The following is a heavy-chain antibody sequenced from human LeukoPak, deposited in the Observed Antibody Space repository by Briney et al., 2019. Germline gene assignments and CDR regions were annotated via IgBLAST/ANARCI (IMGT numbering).Heavy chain of an antibody. J-gene: IGHJ4*02. CDR1: GFTFSDSA. D-gene: IGHD5-18*01. Sequence: QTGGSLRLSCAASGFTFSDSAMHWVRQASGKGLEWVGRIRSKLNSYATAYAASVKGRFTISRDDSKNTAYLQMNSLKTEDTAVYYCTRTAMVPGFDSWGQGTLVTVSS. V-gene: IGHV3-73*01. CDR3: TRTAMVPGFDS. CDR2: IRSKLNSYAT.